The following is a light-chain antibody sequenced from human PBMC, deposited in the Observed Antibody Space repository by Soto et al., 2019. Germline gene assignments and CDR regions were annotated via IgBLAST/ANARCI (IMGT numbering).Light chain of an antibody. J-gene: IGLJ1*01. CDR3: QSIVISLCAYV. Sequence: QSLLTQPPSVSRAAGRRVTISRTGNSSNIGAGYDVHWYQQLPGTAPKLLIFRNNNRPSGVPDRFSGSKSGTSASLAITGLHAEDEADYYCQSIVISLCAYVFATGTKVTVL. CDR2: RNN. V-gene: IGLV1-40*01. CDR1: SSNIGAGYD.